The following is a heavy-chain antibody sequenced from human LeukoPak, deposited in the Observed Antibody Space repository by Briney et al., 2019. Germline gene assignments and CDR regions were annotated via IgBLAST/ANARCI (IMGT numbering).Heavy chain of an antibody. CDR3: TTGSSSGIWYYYDNEDAFDI. CDR1: GFTFSNAW. J-gene: IGHJ3*02. Sequence: GGSLRLSCAASGFTFSNAWMSWVRQAPGRGLEWVGRIKSKTDGGTTDYAAPVKGRFTISGDDSKNTLYLQMNSLKTEDTAVYYCTTGSSSGIWYYYDNEDAFDIWGQGTMVTVSS. V-gene: IGHV3-15*01. CDR2: IKSKTDGGTT. D-gene: IGHD3-22*01.